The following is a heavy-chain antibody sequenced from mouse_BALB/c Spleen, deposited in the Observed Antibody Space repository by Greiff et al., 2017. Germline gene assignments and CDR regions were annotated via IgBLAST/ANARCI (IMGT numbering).Heavy chain of an antibody. J-gene: IGHJ1*01. Sequence: ESGPGLVKPSQSLSLTCSVTGYSITSGYYWNWIRQFPGNKLEWMGYISYDGSNNYNPSLKNRFSITRDTSKNQFFLKLNSVTTEDTATYYCAPGYHAGCFDVWGAGTTVTVSS. V-gene: IGHV3-6*02. CDR1: GYSITSGYY. CDR2: ISYDGSN. CDR3: APGYHAGCFDV. D-gene: IGHD2-2*01.